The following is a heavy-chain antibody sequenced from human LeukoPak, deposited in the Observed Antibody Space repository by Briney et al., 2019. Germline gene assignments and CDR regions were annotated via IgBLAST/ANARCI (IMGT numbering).Heavy chain of an antibody. CDR1: GDSINNYY. V-gene: IGHV4-4*07. CDR3: ARNNWSIDYGIDV. J-gene: IGHJ6*02. CDR2: IYTSGST. Sequence: PSETLSLTRTTSGDSINNYYWTWIRQPAGKGLEWIGRIYTSGSTDYNPSLKSRVTISVDTFKSQASLNLRSVTAADTAVYYCARNNWSIDYGIDVWGQGTTVIVSS. D-gene: IGHD1-20*01.